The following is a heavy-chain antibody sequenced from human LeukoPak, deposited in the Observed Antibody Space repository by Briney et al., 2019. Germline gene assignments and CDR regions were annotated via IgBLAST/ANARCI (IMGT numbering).Heavy chain of an antibody. D-gene: IGHD3-10*01. CDR2: IIPIFGTA. CDR1: GGTFSSYA. Sequence: SVKVSCKASGGTFSSYAISWVRQAPGQGLEWMGGIIPIFGTANYAQKFQGRVTITADKSTSTAYMELSSLRSEDTAVYYCASLTTYGSGSYDHDYWGQGTLVIVSS. CDR3: ASLTTYGSGSYDHDY. J-gene: IGHJ4*02. V-gene: IGHV1-69*06.